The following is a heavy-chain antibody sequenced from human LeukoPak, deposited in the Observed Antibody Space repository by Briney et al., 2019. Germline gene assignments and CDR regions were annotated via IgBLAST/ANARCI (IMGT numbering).Heavy chain of an antibody. CDR3: AKRDY. CDR1: GFTFSSYA. Sequence: ASVKVSCAASGFTFSSYAMSWVRQAPGKGLEWVSAISGSSGRTYCADSVKGRFTISRDNSKNTLYLQMNSLRVEDTAVYYCAKRDYWGQGTLVTVSS. J-gene: IGHJ4*02. V-gene: IGHV3-23*01. CDR2: ISGSSGRT.